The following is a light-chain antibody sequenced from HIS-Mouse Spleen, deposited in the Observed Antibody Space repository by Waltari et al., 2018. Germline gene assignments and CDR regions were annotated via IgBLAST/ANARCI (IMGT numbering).Light chain of an antibody. Sequence: DIVMTQSPLSLPVTPGEPASISCRSSQSLLHSNVYTYLDWYLQKPGQSPQLLIYLGANRASGVPDRFSGSGSGTDFTLKISRVEAEDVGVYYCMQALQTPLTFGGGTKVEIK. J-gene: IGKJ4*01. CDR3: MQALQTPLT. CDR2: LGA. V-gene: IGKV2-28*01. CDR1: QSLLHSNVYTY.